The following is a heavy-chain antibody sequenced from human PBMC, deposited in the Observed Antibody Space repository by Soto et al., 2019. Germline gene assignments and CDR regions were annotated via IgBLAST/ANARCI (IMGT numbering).Heavy chain of an antibody. CDR1: GFTFSRAA. CDR2: TVVGSGET. V-gene: IGHV1-58*02. Sequence: ASVKVYCQASGFTFSRAAMQWVRQARGQGLEWIGWTVVGSGETNYAQKFQERVTITRDMSTNTAYMELSSLRSEDTAVYYCAAGDYYENSGYFKWGQGTQVTVSS. D-gene: IGHD3-22*01. J-gene: IGHJ4*02. CDR3: AAGDYYENSGYFK.